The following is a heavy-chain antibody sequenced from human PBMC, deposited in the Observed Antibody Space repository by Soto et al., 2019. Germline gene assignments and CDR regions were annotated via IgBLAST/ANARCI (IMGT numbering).Heavy chain of an antibody. Sequence: EVQLLESGGGLVQPGGSLRISCAASGFTFTNYAMTWVRQAPGQGLEWFSVISDSDNATYYADPVKGRFTVSRDNSKNTLYLQFNSLRAEDTAVYYCAKGVSSSAWSASDSWGQGTLVTVSS. V-gene: IGHV3-23*01. CDR3: AKGVSSSAWSASDS. J-gene: IGHJ4*02. CDR1: GFTFTNYA. CDR2: ISDSDNAT. D-gene: IGHD6-19*01.